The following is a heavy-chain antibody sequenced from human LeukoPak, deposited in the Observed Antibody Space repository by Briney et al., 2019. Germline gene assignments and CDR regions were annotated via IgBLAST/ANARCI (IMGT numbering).Heavy chain of an antibody. Sequence: PGGSLRLSCAASGFTFSSYWMSWVRQAPGKGLEWVANIKQDGSEKYYVDSVKGRFTISRDNAKNSLYLQMNSLRAEDTAVYYCAKERTLYYYYMDVWGKGTTVTVSS. CDR1: GFTFSSYW. J-gene: IGHJ6*03. CDR2: IKQDGSEK. V-gene: IGHV3-7*01. D-gene: IGHD2-2*01. CDR3: AKERTLYYYYMDV.